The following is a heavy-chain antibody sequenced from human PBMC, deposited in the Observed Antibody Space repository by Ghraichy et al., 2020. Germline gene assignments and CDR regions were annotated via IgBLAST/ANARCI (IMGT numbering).Heavy chain of an antibody. CDR2: IGSSGSTI. J-gene: IGHJ6*02. V-gene: IGHV3-11*01. CDR3: ARDPRVYYYYGMDV. Sequence: GGSLRLSCAASGFTFSDYYMSWIRQAPGKGLEWVSYIGSSGSTIYYADSVKGRFTISRDNAKNSLYLQMNSLRAEDTAVYYCARDPRVYYYYGMDVWGQGTTVTVSS. CDR1: GFTFSDYY.